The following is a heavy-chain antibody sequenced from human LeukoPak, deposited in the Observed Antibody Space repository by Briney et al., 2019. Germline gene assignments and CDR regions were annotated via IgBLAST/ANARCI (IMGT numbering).Heavy chain of an antibody. D-gene: IGHD1-20*01. CDR3: ARARSRYNWNPFRYYYYYMDG. CDR2: VNHSGST. J-gene: IGHJ6*03. Sequence: SQTLSLTCAVFGGSFSGYYWSWIRQSPGKGLEWIGEVNHSGSTNYNPSLKSRVTISVDTSKNQFSLKLSSVTAADTAVSYCARARSRYNWNPFRYYYYYMDGWGKGTTVTVSS. V-gene: IGHV4-34*01. CDR1: GGSFSGYY.